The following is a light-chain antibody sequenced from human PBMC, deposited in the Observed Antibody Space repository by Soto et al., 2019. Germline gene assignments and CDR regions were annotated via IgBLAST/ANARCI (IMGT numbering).Light chain of an antibody. CDR3: LQDYNYLRT. CDR1: QGIRND. V-gene: IGKV1-6*01. Sequence: AIQMTPSPSSLSASVGASVTITCRASQGIRNDLGWYQQKPGKAPTLLIYAASSLQSGVPSRFSGSGSGTDFTLTISSLQPEDVATYYCLQDYNYLRTFGQGTKVEIK. J-gene: IGKJ1*01. CDR2: AAS.